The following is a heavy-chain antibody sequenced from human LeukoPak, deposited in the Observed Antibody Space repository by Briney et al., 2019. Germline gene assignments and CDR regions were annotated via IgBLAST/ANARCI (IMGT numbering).Heavy chain of an antibody. V-gene: IGHV4-34*01. CDR1: GGSFSGYY. CDR2: INHSGST. CDR3: ATGGWFGARNYFDY. Sequence: NPSETLSLTCAVYGGSFSGYYWSWIRQPPGKGLEWIGEINHSGSTNYNPSLKSRVTISVDTSKNQFSLKLSSVTAADTAVYYCATGGWFGARNYFDYWGQGTLVTVSS. J-gene: IGHJ4*02. D-gene: IGHD3-10*01.